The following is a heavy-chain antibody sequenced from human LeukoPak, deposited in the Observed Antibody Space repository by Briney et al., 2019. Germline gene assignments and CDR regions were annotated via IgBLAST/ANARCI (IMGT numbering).Heavy chain of an antibody. CDR3: AKPLGGSYLFDL. CDR2: IEVGGAMT. D-gene: IGHD1-26*01. V-gene: IGHV3-23*01. CDR1: GFTFSDYY. Sequence: PGGSLRLSCAASGFTFSDYYMSWIRQAPGKGLEWVSTIEVGGAMTHYADSVKGRFTISRDTSKNTLYLQMSSLRVEDTAVYYCAKPLGGSYLFDLWGPGTLVTVSS. J-gene: IGHJ4*02.